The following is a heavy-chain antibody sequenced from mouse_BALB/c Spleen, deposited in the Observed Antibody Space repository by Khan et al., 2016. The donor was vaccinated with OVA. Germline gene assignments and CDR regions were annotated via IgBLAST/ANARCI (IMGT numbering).Heavy chain of an antibody. CDR3: ARATMVTTEFIY. CDR2: INPSNGRT. D-gene: IGHD2-2*01. Sequence: QVQLQQSGAELVKPGASVQLSCKASGYTFSSYWMLWVKQRPGQGLQWIGEINPSNGRTNYNEKFQNKATLTVDTSSSTAYMQLSSLTSADSAVYYWARATMVTTEFIYWGQGTLVTVSA. CDR1: GYTFSSYW. J-gene: IGHJ3*01. V-gene: IGHV1S81*02.